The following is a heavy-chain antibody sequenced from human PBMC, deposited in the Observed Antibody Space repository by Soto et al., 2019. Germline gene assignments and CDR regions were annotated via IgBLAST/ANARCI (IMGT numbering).Heavy chain of an antibody. V-gene: IGHV3-30-3*01. J-gene: IGHJ4*02. CDR3: ASLPRDYYDSSLDY. D-gene: IGHD3-22*01. CDR1: GFTFSSYA. Sequence: PGGSLRLSCAASGFTFSSYAVHWVRQAPGKGLEWVAVISYDGSNKYYADSVKGRFTISRDNSKNTLYLQMNSLRAEDTAVYYCASLPRDYYDSSLDYWGQGT. CDR2: ISYDGSNK.